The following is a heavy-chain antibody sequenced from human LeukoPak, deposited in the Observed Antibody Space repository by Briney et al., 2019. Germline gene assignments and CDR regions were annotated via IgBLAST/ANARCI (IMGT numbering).Heavy chain of an antibody. J-gene: IGHJ4*02. CDR2: IYYGGST. CDR3: ARLLDYGGNSD. D-gene: IGHD4-23*01. V-gene: IGHV4-59*08. Sequence: SETLSLTCTVSGGSISSYYWSWIRQPPGKGLEWIGYIYYGGSTNYNPSLKSRVTISVDTSKNQFSLKLSSVTAADTAVYYCARLLDYGGNSDWGQGTLVTVSS. CDR1: GGSISSYY.